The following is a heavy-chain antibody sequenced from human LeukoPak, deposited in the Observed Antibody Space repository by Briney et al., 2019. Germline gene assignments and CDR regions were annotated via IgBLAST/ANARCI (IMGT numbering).Heavy chain of an antibody. V-gene: IGHV4-59*11. CDR2: IYYSGST. D-gene: IGHD2/OR15-2a*01. CDR3: ARDANVRDAYYYYMDV. J-gene: IGHJ6*03. Sequence: SETLSLTCTVSGGSISGHYWSWIRQPPGKGLEWIGYIYYSGSTNYNPSLKSRVTISVDTSKNQFSLKLSSVTAADTAVYYCARDANVRDAYYYYMDVWGKGTTVTVSS. CDR1: GGSISGHY.